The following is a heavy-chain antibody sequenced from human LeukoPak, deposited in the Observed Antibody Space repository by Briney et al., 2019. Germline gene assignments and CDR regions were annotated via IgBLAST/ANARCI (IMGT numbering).Heavy chain of an antibody. Sequence: GGSLRLSCAASGFTFTNYDMHWVRQAPGKGLEWVSGISGSGDSTYYADSVKGRFTISRDNSKNTLYLQMNSLRAEDTAVYYCARRSGIAVAGAFDYWGQGTLVTVSS. J-gene: IGHJ4*02. CDR3: ARRSGIAVAGAFDY. CDR1: GFTFTNYD. D-gene: IGHD6-19*01. V-gene: IGHV3-23*01. CDR2: ISGSGDST.